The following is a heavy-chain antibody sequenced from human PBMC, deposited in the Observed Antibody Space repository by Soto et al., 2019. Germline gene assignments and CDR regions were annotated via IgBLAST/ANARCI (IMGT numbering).Heavy chain of an antibody. CDR2: IKQDGSEK. D-gene: IGHD3-10*01. Sequence: GGSLRLSCAASGFTFSSYWMSWVRQAPGKGLEWVANIKQDGSEKYYVDSVKGRFTISRDNAKNSLYLQMNSLRAEDTAVYYCARGGEGEGFYFDYWGQGTLVTVSS. CDR3: ARGGEGEGFYFDY. CDR1: GFTFSSYW. V-gene: IGHV3-7*01. J-gene: IGHJ4*02.